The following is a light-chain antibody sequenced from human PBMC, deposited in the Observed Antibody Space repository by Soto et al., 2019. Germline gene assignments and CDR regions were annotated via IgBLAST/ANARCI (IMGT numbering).Light chain of an antibody. J-gene: IGKJ2*01. CDR3: QQYNNLPYN. Sequence: EIVMTQSPATLSVSPEERATLSCRASQGVNNTLACYQQNPGQAPRLLIYGASIRDTGIPARFSGGGYGTELTLTISSLQYEDFAVYYCQQYNNLPYNFGHGTKLAIK. V-gene: IGKV3-15*01. CDR1: QGVNNT. CDR2: GAS.